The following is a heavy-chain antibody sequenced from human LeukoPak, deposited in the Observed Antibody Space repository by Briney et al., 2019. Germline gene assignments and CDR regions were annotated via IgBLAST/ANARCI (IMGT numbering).Heavy chain of an antibody. D-gene: IGHD5-18*01. CDR1: GYTFTGYY. CDR3: ARTTYSYGYVDY. V-gene: IGHV1-2*02. CDR2: INPNSGGT. J-gene: IGHJ4*02. Sequence: ASVKVSCKASGYTFTGYYMHWVRQAPRQGLEWMGWINPNSGGTNYAQKFQGRVTMTRDTSISTAYMELSRLRSDDTAVYYCARTTYSYGYVDYWGQGTLVTVSS.